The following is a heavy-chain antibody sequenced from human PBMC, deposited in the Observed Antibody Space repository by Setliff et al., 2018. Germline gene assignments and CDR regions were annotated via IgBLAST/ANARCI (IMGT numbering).Heavy chain of an antibody. D-gene: IGHD1-26*01. V-gene: IGHV4-59*08. CDR3: ARHGFIGSGSSYRPLDS. CDR2: VQNGGTT. CDR1: GGHIRTYY. Sequence: SETLSLTCTVSGGHIRTYYWSWIRQPPGKGLEWIGFVQNGGTTNYSPSLVGRVTMSVDASKNQFFLKLNSLTAADTAVYYCARHGFIGSGSSYRPLDSWGRGTLVTVSS. J-gene: IGHJ4*02.